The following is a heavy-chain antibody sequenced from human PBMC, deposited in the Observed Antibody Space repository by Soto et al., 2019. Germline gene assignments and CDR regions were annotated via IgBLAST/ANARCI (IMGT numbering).Heavy chain of an antibody. D-gene: IGHD3-10*01. J-gene: IGHJ3*02. CDR2: IYYSGST. CDR3: ARYIAAFPTYGAFDI. Sequence: TSETLSLTCTVSGGTISSYDWSWIRQPPGKGLEWIGYIYYSGSTNYNPSLKSRVTISVDTSKNQFSLKLSSVTAADTAVYYCARYIAAFPTYGAFDIRGQGTMVTVSS. V-gene: IGHV4-59*01. CDR1: GGTISSYD.